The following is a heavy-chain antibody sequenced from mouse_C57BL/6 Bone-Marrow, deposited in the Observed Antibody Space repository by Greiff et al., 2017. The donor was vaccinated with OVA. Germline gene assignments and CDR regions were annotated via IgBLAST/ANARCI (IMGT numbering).Heavy chain of an antibody. CDR1: GYSFTGYY. V-gene: IGHV1-42*01. CDR2: INPSTGGT. CDR3: ARPFYYGNYLYWDFDV. D-gene: IGHD2-1*01. Sequence: VQLQQSGPELVKPGASVKISCKASGYSFTGYYMNWVKQSPEKSLEWIGEINPSTGGTTYNQKFKAKATLTVDKSSSTAYMQLKSLTSEDSAIYYGARPFYYGNYLYWDFDVWGTGTTGTVSS. J-gene: IGHJ1*03.